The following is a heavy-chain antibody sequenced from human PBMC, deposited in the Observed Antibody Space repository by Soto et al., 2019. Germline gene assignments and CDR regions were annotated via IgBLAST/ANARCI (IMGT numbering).Heavy chain of an antibody. Sequence: SETLSLTCTVSGGSISSGSYYWGWIRQPPGKGLEWIGSTYFGDFSYYNPSLRSRVTLSVDRSKNQFSLNLKSVTAADTAVYYCARPPTVHLEAFEIWGQGTMVTVSS. CDR3: ARPPTVHLEAFEI. V-gene: IGHV4-39*01. CDR1: GGSISSGSYY. J-gene: IGHJ3*02. CDR2: TYFGDFS.